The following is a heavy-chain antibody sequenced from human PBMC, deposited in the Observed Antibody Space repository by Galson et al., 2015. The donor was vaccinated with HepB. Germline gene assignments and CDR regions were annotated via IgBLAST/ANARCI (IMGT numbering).Heavy chain of an antibody. CDR1: GFTFSSYE. J-gene: IGHJ4*02. CDR3: ARDGGRNDHGDFHDS. CDR2: ISSSGSTI. D-gene: IGHD4-17*01. V-gene: IGHV3-48*03. Sequence: SLRLSCAASGFTFSSYEMNWVRQAPGKGLEWVSFISSSGSTIFYADSVKGRFTISRDNAKKSLYLQMNNLRAEDTAVYYCARDGGRNDHGDFHDSWGQGTLVTVSS.